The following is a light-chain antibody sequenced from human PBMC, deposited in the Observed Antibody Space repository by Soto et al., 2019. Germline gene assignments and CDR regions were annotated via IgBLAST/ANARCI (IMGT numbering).Light chain of an antibody. J-gene: IGKJ1*01. CDR3: QQSYSTPWT. V-gene: IGKV1-39*01. CDR1: QRISSY. CDR2: AAS. Sequence: DIQMTQSPSCLSASVGDRVTITCRASQRISSYLNWYQQKPGKAPKLLIYAASSLQSGVPSRFSGSGSGTDFTLTISSLQPEDFATYYCQQSYSTPWTFGQGTKVEIK.